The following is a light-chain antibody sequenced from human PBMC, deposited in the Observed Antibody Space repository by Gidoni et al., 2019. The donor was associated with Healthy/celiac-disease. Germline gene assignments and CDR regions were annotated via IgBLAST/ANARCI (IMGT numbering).Light chain of an antibody. CDR3: QQYGSSPYR. V-gene: IGKV3-20*01. CDR2: GAS. J-gene: IGKJ2*03. CDR1: QSVSSSY. Sequence: EIVLTQSPGTLSLSPGERATHSCRASQSVSSSYLAWYQQKPGQAPRLLIYGASSRATGIPDRFSGSGSGTDFTLTISRLEPEDFAVYYCQQYGSSPYRFGQGTKLEIK.